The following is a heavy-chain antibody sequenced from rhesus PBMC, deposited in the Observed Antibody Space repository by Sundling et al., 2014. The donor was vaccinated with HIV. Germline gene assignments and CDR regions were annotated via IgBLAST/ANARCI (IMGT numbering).Heavy chain of an antibody. Sequence: QIQLQESGPGLVKPSETLSFTCAVSGGSISGDYYWTWIRQSPGRGLEWIGEINGNSGSTNYNPSLKSRVTISTDTSKNQFFLKLSSVTAADTAVYYCARRNTLSGGWSFDYWGQGVLVTVSS. CDR3: ARRNTLSGGWSFDY. D-gene: IGHD6-37*01. V-gene: IGHV4S9*01. CDR1: GGSISGDYY. CDR2: INGNSGST. J-gene: IGHJ4*01.